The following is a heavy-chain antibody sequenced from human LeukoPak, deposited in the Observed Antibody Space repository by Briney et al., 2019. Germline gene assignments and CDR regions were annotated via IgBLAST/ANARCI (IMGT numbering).Heavy chain of an antibody. CDR3: ARGTFYDFWSGYYSRYYFDY. CDR1: GGSFSGYY. CDR2: INHSGST. Sequence: SETLSLTCAVYGGSFSGYYWSWIRQPPGKGLERIGEINHSGSTNYNPSLKSRVTISVDTSKNQFSLKLSSVTAADTAVYYCARGTFYDFWSGYYSRYYFDYWGQGTLVTVSS. J-gene: IGHJ4*02. D-gene: IGHD3-3*01. V-gene: IGHV4-34*01.